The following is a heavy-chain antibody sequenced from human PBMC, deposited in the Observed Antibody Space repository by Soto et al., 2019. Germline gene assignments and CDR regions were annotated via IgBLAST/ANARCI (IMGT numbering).Heavy chain of an antibody. CDR3: ARDRYCISTSCQTNYYYYYGMDV. D-gene: IGHD2-2*01. CDR2: INPSGGST. J-gene: IGHJ6*02. Sequence: GASVKVSCKASGYTFTSYYMHWVRQASGQGLEWMGIINPSGGSTSYAQKFQGRVTMTRDTSTSTVYMELSSLRSEDTAVYYCARDRYCISTSCQTNYYYYYGMDVWGQGTTVTVSS. V-gene: IGHV1-46*01. CDR1: GYTFTSYY.